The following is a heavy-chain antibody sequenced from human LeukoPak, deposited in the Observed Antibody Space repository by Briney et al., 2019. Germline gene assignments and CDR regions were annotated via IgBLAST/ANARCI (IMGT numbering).Heavy chain of an antibody. Sequence: SETLSLTCTVSGGSISSSSYYWGWIRQPPGKGLEWIGSIYYSGSTYYNTSLKSRVTISVDTSKNQFSLKLSSVTAADTAVYYCARTPSGWYLDYWGQGTLVTVSS. J-gene: IGHJ4*02. CDR1: GGSISSSSYY. V-gene: IGHV4-39*01. CDR2: IYYSGST. CDR3: ARTPSGWYLDY. D-gene: IGHD6-19*01.